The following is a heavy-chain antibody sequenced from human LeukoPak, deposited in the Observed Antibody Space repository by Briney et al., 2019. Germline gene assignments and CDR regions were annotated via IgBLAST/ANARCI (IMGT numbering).Heavy chain of an antibody. V-gene: IGHV1-69*05. D-gene: IGHD2-2*01. CDR2: IIPLFGTV. Sequence: ASVKVSCKASGGTFSKYVFSWVRQAPGQGLEWMGGIIPLFGTVNYAQKFQDRVTFTTDESTSTAYMELSSLRSEDTAVYYCARVGAYCSSSSCFDYWDQGTLVTVSS. CDR3: ARVGAYCSSSSCFDY. J-gene: IGHJ4*02. CDR1: GGTFSKYV.